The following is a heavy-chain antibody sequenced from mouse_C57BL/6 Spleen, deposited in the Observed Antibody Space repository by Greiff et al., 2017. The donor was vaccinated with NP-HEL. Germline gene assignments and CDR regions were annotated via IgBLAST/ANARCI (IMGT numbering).Heavy chain of an antibody. D-gene: IGHD1-1*01. CDR3: AREVTTVVVERAMDY. CDR1: GYTFTSYW. J-gene: IGHJ4*01. Sequence: QVQLQQPGAELVKPGASVKLSCKASGYTFTSYWMHWVKQRPGQGLEWIGMIHPNSGSTNYNEKFKSKATLTVDKSSSTAYMQLSSLTSEDSAVYYCAREVTTVVVERAMDYWGQGTSVTVSS. CDR2: IHPNSGST. V-gene: IGHV1-64*01.